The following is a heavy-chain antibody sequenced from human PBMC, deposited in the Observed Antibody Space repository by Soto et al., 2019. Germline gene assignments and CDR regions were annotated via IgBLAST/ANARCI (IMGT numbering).Heavy chain of an antibody. V-gene: IGHV3-30*18. Sequence: GGSLRLSCAASGFTFSSYGMHWVRQAPGKGLEWVAVISYDGSNKYYADSVKGRFTISRDNSKNTLYLQMNSLRAEDTAVYYCAKAQVKGRFLEWLLSRYYYYGMDVWGQGTTDTVSS. J-gene: IGHJ6*02. D-gene: IGHD3-3*01. CDR3: AKAQVKGRFLEWLLSRYYYYGMDV. CDR2: ISYDGSNK. CDR1: GFTFSSYG.